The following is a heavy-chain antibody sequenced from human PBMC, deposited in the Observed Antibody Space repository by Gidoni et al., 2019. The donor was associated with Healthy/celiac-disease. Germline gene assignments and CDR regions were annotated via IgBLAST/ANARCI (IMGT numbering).Heavy chain of an antibody. CDR1: GGSISSYY. V-gene: IGHV4-59*01. J-gene: IGHJ4*02. CDR2: IYYSGST. Sequence: QVQLQESGPGLVKPSETLSLTCTVSGGSISSYYWSWIRQPPGKGLEWIGYIYYSGSTNYNPSLKSRVTISVDTSKNQFSLKLSSVTAADTAVYYCARESVEMATIYWGQGTLVTVSS. CDR3: ARESVEMATIY. D-gene: IGHD5-12*01.